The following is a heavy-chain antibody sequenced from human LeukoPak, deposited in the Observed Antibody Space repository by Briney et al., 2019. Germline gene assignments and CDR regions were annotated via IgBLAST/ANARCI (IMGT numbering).Heavy chain of an antibody. D-gene: IGHD1-26*01. CDR3: ARGGTVRNGMDV. V-gene: IGHV4-59*01. J-gene: IGHJ6*02. CDR2: IYYSGST. CDR1: SGSISSYY. Sequence: PSETLSLTCTVSSGSISSYYWSWIRQPPGKGLEWIGYIYYSGSTNYNPSLKSRVTISVDTSRNQFSLKLSSVTAADTAVYYCARGGTVRNGMDVWGQGTTVTVSS.